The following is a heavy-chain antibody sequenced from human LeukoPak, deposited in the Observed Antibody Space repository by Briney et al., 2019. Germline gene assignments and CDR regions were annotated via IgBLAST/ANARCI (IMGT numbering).Heavy chain of an antibody. Sequence: GGSLRLSCAASGGTFSSYEMNWVRQAPGKGLEWVSYISSSGSTIYYADSVKGRFTISRDNAKNSLYLQMNSLRAEDTAVYYCAEPGITMIGGVWGKGTTVTISS. CDR3: AEPGITMIGGV. J-gene: IGHJ6*04. D-gene: IGHD3-10*02. CDR2: ISSSGSTI. CDR1: GGTFSSYE. V-gene: IGHV3-48*03.